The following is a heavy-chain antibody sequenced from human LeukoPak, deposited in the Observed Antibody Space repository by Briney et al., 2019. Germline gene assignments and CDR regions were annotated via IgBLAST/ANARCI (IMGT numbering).Heavy chain of an antibody. CDR1: GYSFSDYW. V-gene: IGHV5-51*01. J-gene: IGHJ5*02. CDR2: IYPGDSGT. CDR3: ARRPSYYYDSSGSKLSSWFDP. Sequence: GESLKFSCKGSGYSFSDYWIAWVRQLPGKGLEWMGIIYPGDSGTRYSPSFQGQVTISADKSISTAYLQWSSLKASDTAMYYCARRPSYYYDSSGSKLSSWFDPWGQGTLVTVSS. D-gene: IGHD3-22*01.